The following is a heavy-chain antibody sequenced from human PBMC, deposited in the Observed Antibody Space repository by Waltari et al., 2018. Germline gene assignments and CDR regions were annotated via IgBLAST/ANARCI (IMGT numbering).Heavy chain of an antibody. Sequence: QVQVVESGGGVVQPGKSLRRSCAASGFTLSNYAMHWVRQAPGKGLEWLAVIWYDGNNKYFADSVKGRFTVSRDNSKDTLDLQMNSLRAEDTAVYYCARGVGGSSSLNFDYWGQGTLVSVSS. CDR2: IWYDGNNK. V-gene: IGHV3-33*01. D-gene: IGHD6-6*01. CDR1: GFTLSNYA. J-gene: IGHJ4*02. CDR3: ARGVGGSSSLNFDY.